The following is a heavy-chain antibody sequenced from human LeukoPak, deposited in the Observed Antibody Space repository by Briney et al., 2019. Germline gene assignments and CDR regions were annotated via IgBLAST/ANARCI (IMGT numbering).Heavy chain of an antibody. V-gene: IGHV5-51*01. CDR3: ARHNGGGHYYVYGAAFDI. D-gene: IGHD3-22*01. CDR2: IYPGDSDT. J-gene: IGHJ3*02. Sequence: GESLKISCKGSGYSFTSYWIGWVRQMPGKGLEWMGIIYPGDSDTRYSPSFQGQVTISADKSISTAYLQWSSLKASDTAMYYCARHNGGGHYYVYGAAFDIWGQGTMVTVSS. CDR1: GYSFTSYW.